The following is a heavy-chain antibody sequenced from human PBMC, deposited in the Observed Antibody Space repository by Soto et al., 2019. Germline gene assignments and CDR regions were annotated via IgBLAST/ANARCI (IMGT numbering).Heavy chain of an antibody. Sequence: GGSLRLSCAASEFTFSSYAMSWVRQAPGKGLEWVSAISGSGGSTYYADSVKGRFTISRDNSKNTLYLQMNSLRAEDTAVYYCAKEGCWICSSTSSSDWFDPWGQGTLVTVSS. CDR3: AKEGCWICSSTSSSDWFDP. CDR2: ISGSGGST. J-gene: IGHJ5*02. CDR1: EFTFSSYA. V-gene: IGHV3-23*01. D-gene: IGHD2-2*01.